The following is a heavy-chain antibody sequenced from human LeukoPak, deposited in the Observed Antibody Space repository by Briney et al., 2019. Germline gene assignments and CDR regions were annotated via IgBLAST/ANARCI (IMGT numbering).Heavy chain of an antibody. Sequence: GGSLRLSCVASGFTFGKYWMSWVRQAPGKGLEWVANIKLDGSEKNYVDSVKGRFTIFRDNTKNSLYLQMNSLRAEDTAVFYCARDQYDTWSRRGNFDSWGQGTLVIVSS. CDR2: IKLDGSEK. CDR1: GFTFGKYW. J-gene: IGHJ4*02. V-gene: IGHV3-7*03. CDR3: ARDQYDTWSRRGNFDS. D-gene: IGHD3-3*01.